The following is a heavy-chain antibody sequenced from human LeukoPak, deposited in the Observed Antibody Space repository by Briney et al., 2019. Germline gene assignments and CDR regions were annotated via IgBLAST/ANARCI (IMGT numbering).Heavy chain of an antibody. D-gene: IGHD2-15*01. V-gene: IGHV4-4*07. J-gene: IGHJ6*02. CDR3: ARDSGYCSGGSCLHYGMDV. CDR2: IYTSGST. Sequence: PSETLSLTCTVSGGSISSYYWSWIRQPAGKGLEWIGRIYTSGSTNYDPSLKSRLTMSVDTSKNQFSLKLSSVTAADTAVYYCARDSGYCSGGSCLHYGMDVWGQGTTVTASS. CDR1: GGSISSYY.